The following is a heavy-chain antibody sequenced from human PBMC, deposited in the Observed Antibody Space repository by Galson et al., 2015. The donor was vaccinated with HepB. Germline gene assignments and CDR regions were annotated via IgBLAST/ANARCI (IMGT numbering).Heavy chain of an antibody. D-gene: IGHD6-13*01. J-gene: IGHJ4*02. CDR2: IRSKASNYAT. CDR1: GFTLSGSA. V-gene: IGHV3-73*01. Sequence: SLRLSCAASGFTLSGSAIHWVRQASGRGLEWVGRIRSKASNYATEYTPSLKGRFTISRDDSQNMAYLHMNGLKTEDTAVYYCTRLGDFSGYSSSWGQGTLVTVSS. CDR3: TRLGDFSGYSSS.